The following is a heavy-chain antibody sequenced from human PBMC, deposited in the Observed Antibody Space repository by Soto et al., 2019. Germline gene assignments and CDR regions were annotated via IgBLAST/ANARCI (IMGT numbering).Heavy chain of an antibody. CDR1: GFTFSSYS. CDR3: ARGGCSSTSCYRIQGGWFDP. J-gene: IGHJ5*02. Sequence: GGSLRLSCAASGFTFSSYSMNWVRQAPGKGLEWVSYISSSSSTIYYADSVKGRFTISRDNAKNSLYLQMNSLRAEDTAVYYCARGGCSSTSCYRIQGGWFDPWGQGTLVTVSS. V-gene: IGHV3-48*04. D-gene: IGHD2-2*01. CDR2: ISSSSSTI.